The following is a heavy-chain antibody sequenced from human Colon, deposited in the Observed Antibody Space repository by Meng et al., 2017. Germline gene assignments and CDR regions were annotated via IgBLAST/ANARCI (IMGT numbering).Heavy chain of an antibody. CDR3: AHSGEMATITVAAFDI. CDR1: GFSLSTSGVG. V-gene: IGHV2-5*01. CDR2: IYWNDDK. J-gene: IGHJ3*02. D-gene: IGHD5-24*01. Sequence: SGPTLVKPTQTLTLTCTFSGFSLSTSGVGVGWIRQPPGKALEWLALIYWNDDKRYSPSLKSRLTITKDTSKNQVVLTMTNMDPVDTATYYYAHSGEMATITVAAFDIWGQGTMVTVSS.